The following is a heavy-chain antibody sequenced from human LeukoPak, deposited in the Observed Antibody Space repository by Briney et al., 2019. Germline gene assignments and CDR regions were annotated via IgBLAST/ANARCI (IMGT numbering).Heavy chain of an antibody. V-gene: IGHV3-30*18. CDR1: GFTFSSYS. D-gene: IGHD3-9*01. J-gene: IGHJ4*02. Sequence: PGGSLRLSCAASGFTFSSYSMNWVRQAPGKGLEWVAVISYDGSNKYYADSVKGRFTISRDNSKNTLYLQMNSLRAEDTAVYYSAKDQRYFDWSNFDYWGQGTLVTVSS. CDR2: ISYDGSNK. CDR3: AKDQRYFDWSNFDY.